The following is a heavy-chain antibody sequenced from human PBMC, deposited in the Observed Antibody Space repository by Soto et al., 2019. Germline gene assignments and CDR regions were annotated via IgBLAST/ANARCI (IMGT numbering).Heavy chain of an antibody. CDR3: ARGGWRHIDY. Sequence: PSETLSLTCAVYGGSFSGYYWSWIRQPPGKGLEWIGEINHSGSTNYNPSLKSRVTISVDTSKNQFSLKLSSVTAADTAVYYCARGGWRHIDYWGQGTLFTVPS. J-gene: IGHJ4*02. V-gene: IGHV4-34*01. CDR1: GGSFSGYY. D-gene: IGHD3-3*01. CDR2: INHSGST.